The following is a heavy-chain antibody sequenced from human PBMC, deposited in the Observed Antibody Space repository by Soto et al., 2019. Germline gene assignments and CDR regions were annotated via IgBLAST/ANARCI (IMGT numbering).Heavy chain of an antibody. J-gene: IGHJ4*02. CDR2: ISYDGSNK. V-gene: IGHV3-30*18. D-gene: IGHD3-22*01. CDR3: AKDSEGYYYDSSGYPVSYFDY. Sequence: QVQLVESGGGVVQPGRSLRLSCAASGFTFSSYGMHWVRQAPGKGLEWVAVISYDGSNKYDADSVKGRFTISRDNSKSRLYLSRDSLRAEENAVYYCAKDSEGYYYDSSGYPVSYFDYWGQGTLVTVSS. CDR1: GFTFSSYG.